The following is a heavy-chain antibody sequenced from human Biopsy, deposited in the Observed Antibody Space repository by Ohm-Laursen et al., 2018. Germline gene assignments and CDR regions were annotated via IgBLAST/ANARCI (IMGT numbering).Heavy chain of an antibody. CDR1: GDAISSYY. J-gene: IGHJ2*01. D-gene: IGHD3-22*01. Sequence: GTLSLTCAVSGDAISSYYWSWIRQPPGKGLQWIGYVYYTGSTDYNPSLQSRVTISVDTSKNHFSLRLRSVTPADTAIYYCARDRGYYSDRTVPGYFDLWGRGTLVTVSS. CDR2: VYYTGST. V-gene: IGHV4-59*01. CDR3: ARDRGYYSDRTVPGYFDL.